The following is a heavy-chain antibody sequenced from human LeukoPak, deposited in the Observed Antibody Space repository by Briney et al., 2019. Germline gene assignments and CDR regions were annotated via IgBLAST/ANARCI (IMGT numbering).Heavy chain of an antibody. J-gene: IGHJ4*02. V-gene: IGHV3-53*04. CDR2: IYSGGST. D-gene: IGHD5-12*01. CDR3: ARLSGYYYRSFDY. CDR1: GFTVSSNY. Sequence: GGSLRLSCAASGFTVSSNYMSWVRQAPGKGLEWVSVIYSGGSTYYADSVKGRFTISRHNSKNTLYLQMNSLRAEDTAVYYCARLSGYYYRSFDYWGQGTLATVSS.